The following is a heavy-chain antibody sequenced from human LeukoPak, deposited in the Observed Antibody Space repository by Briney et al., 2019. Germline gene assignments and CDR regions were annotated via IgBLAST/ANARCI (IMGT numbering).Heavy chain of an antibody. V-gene: IGHV4-34*01. D-gene: IGHD5-18*01. CDR1: GGSFSGYY. CDR3: ARHVTGYSYGYYYYYYMDV. CDR2: IYYSGST. Sequence: SETLSLTCAVYGGSFSGYYWSWIRQPPGKGLEWIGSIYYSGSTYYNPSLKSRVTISVDTSKNQFSLKLSSVTAADTAVYYCARHVTGYSYGYYYYYYMDVWGKGTTVTISS. J-gene: IGHJ6*03.